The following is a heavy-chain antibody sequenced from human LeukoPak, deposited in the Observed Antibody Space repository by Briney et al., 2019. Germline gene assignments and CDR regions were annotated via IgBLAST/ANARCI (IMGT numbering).Heavy chain of an antibody. CDR1: GFTVSSNY. CDR3: ARAMVRETVDY. Sequence: GGSLRLSCAASGFTVSSNYMSWVRQAPGKGLEWVSVIYSGGSTYYADSVKGRFTISRDNAKNSLYLQMNRLRAEDTAVYYCARAMVRETVDYWGQGTQVTVSS. J-gene: IGHJ4*02. CDR2: IYSGGST. D-gene: IGHD3-10*01. V-gene: IGHV3-66*01.